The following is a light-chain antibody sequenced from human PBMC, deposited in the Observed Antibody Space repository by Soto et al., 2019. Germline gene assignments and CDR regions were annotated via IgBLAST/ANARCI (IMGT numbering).Light chain of an antibody. CDR1: SGSVSTSYY. CDR3: VLYMGSGISV. Sequence: QTVVTQEPSFSVSPGGTVTLTCGLSSGSVSTSYYPSWYQQTPGQAPRTLIYSTNTRPSGVPDRFSGSILGNKAALTITGAQADDESDYYCVLYMGSGISVFGGVTKLTVL. CDR2: STN. J-gene: IGLJ2*01. V-gene: IGLV8-61*01.